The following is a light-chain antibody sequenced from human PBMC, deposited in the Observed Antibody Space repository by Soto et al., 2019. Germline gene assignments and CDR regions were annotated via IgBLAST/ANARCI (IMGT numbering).Light chain of an antibody. Sequence: QSALTQPASVSGSPGLSIAISCTGTSRDVGGYNSVSWYQQQPGKVPKLMIYDVSNRPSGVSNRFSGSKSGNPASLTSSGLQAEDEGDYYCSSYTPGGSYVFGTGTKVTVL. J-gene: IGLJ1*01. CDR2: DVS. V-gene: IGLV2-14*01. CDR1: SRDVGGYNS. CDR3: SSYTPGGSYV.